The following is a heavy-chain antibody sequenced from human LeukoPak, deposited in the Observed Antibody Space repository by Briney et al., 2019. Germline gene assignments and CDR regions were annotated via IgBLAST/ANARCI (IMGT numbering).Heavy chain of an antibody. Sequence: ASVKVSCKASGYTFTSYGINWVRQAPGQGLEWMGWISTYDANTGYAQKLQGRVTMTTDTSTSTAYMEVRSLRSDDTAVYYCARGSSNLTYYDFWSGQQGFDYWGQGTLVTVSS. CDR2: ISTYDANT. CDR1: GYTFTSYG. CDR3: ARGSSNLTYYDFWSGQQGFDY. J-gene: IGHJ4*02. V-gene: IGHV1-18*01. D-gene: IGHD3-3*01.